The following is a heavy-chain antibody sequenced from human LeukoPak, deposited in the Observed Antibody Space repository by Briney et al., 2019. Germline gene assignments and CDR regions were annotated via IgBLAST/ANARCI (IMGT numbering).Heavy chain of an antibody. CDR2: VIPIFGTA. CDR1: GYPFSAHF. CDR3: AREGLRDSFDY. Sequence: SVKVSCKASGYPFSAHFLNWVRQAPGQGLEWMGGVIPIFGTANYAQKFQGRVTITADESTSTAYMELSSLRSEDTAVYYCAREGLRDSFDYWGQGTLVTVSS. J-gene: IGHJ4*02. V-gene: IGHV1-69*13. D-gene: IGHD2-8*01.